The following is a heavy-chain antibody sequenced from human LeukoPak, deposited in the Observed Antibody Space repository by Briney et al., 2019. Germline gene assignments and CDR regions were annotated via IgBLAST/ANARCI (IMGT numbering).Heavy chain of an antibody. CDR3: ARHGYGDYGGGFDL. CDR2: LYYGGIT. J-gene: IGHJ4*02. Sequence: PSETLSLTCTVSGGSINSNTYYWAWVRRPPGKGLEWITSLYYGGITYYNPALKSRVTVSVDPSRNHFSLKMDSVTATDTALYYCARHGYGDYGGGFDLWGQGILITVSS. D-gene: IGHD4-17*01. CDR1: GGSINSNTYY. V-gene: IGHV4-39*01.